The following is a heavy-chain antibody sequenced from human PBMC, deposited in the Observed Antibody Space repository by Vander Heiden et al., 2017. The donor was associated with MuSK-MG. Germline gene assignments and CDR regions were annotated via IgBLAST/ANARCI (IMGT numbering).Heavy chain of an antibody. CDR3: ARAPSGYSYGYYYYYYGMDV. J-gene: IGHJ6*02. CDR1: GFTFSSYS. V-gene: IGHV3-48*04. D-gene: IGHD5-18*01. Sequence: EVQLVESGGGLVQPGGSLRLSCAASGFTFSSYSMNWVRQAPGKGLEWVSYISSSRSTIYYADSVKGRFTISRDNAKNSLYLQMNSLRAEDTAVYYCARAPSGYSYGYYYYYYGMDVWGQGTTVTVSS. CDR2: ISSSRSTI.